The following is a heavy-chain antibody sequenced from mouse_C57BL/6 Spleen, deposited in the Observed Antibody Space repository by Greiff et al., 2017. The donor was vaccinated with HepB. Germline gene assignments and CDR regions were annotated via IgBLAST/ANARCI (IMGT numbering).Heavy chain of an antibody. CDR1: GYTFTSYW. J-gene: IGHJ2*01. CDR2: IDPSDSYT. D-gene: IGHD3-1*01. CDR3: ARSGGFDY. Sequence: QVQLKQPGAELVRPGTSVKLSCKASGYTFTSYWMHWVKQRPGQGLEWIGVIDPSDSYTNYNQKFKGKATLTVDTSSSTAYMQLSSLTSEDSAVYYCARSGGFDYWGQGTTLTVSS. V-gene: IGHV1-59*01.